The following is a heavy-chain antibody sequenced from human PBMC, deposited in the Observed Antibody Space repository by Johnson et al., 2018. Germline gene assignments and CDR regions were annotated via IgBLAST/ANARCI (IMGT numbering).Heavy chain of an antibody. V-gene: IGHV3-30*03. CDR1: GFTFSTYG. Sequence: QVQLVQSGGGVVQPGRSLRLSCAASGFTFSTYGMHWVRQAPGKGLEWVAVILYNGSNRYYVDSVKGRFTISRDNPRDSLYLQMDNLRAEDTAVYYCARRNDGYDFGYYLDVWGKGTTVTVSS. CDR2: ILYNGSNR. CDR3: ARRNDGYDFGYYLDV. D-gene: IGHD5-12*01. J-gene: IGHJ6*03.